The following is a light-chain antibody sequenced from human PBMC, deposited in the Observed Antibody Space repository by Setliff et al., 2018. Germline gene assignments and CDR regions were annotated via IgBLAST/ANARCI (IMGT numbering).Light chain of an antibody. J-gene: IGLJ2*01. V-gene: IGLV2-14*01. CDR1: SSDIGGYNY. Sequence: QFALAQPASVSGSPGKSITISCTGSSSDIGGYNYVSWYQQHPGKAPKLLIYDVNERPSGVSNRFSGSKAGNTASLTISGLQAEDEANYYCSSYTTTSTVVIGGGTKVTVL. CDR3: SSYTTTSTVV. CDR2: DVN.